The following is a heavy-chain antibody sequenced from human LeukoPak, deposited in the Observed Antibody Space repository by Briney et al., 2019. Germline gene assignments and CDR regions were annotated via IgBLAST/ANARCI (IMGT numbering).Heavy chain of an antibody. J-gene: IGHJ4*02. CDR3: ARASAVLMVYARHYFDY. V-gene: IGHV4-34*01. D-gene: IGHD2-8*01. CDR2: INHSGST. CDR1: GGSISSYY. Sequence: SETLSLTCTVSGGSISSYYWSWIRQPPGKGLEWIGEINHSGSTNYNPSLKSRVTISVDTSKNQFSLKLSSVTAADTAVYYCARASAVLMVYARHYFDYWGQGTMVTVSS.